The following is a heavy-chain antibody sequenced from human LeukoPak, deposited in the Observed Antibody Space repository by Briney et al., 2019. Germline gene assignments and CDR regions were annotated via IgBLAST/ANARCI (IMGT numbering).Heavy chain of an antibody. V-gene: IGHV4-39*01. Sequence: SETLSLTCTVSGSSISSSSYYWGWIRQPPGNGLEWIGSIYYSGSTYYNPSLKSRVTISVDTSKNQFSLKLSSVTAADTAVYYCARPHYYMDVWGKGTTVTVSS. CDR1: GSSISSSSYY. CDR2: IYYSGST. CDR3: ARPHYYMDV. J-gene: IGHJ6*03.